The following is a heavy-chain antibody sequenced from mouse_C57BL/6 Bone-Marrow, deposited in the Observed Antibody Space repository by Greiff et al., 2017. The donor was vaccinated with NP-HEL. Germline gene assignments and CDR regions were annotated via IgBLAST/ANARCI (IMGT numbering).Heavy chain of an antibody. V-gene: IGHV1-76*01. CDR1: GYTFTDYY. CDR3: ARGGTTVY. CDR2: IYPGSGNT. Sequence: VQLVESGAELVRPGASVKLSCKASGYTFTDYYINWVKQRPGQGLEWIARIYPGSGNTYYNEKFKGKATLTAEKSSSTAYMQLSSLTSEDSAVYFCARGGTTVYWGQGTTLTVSS. J-gene: IGHJ2*01. D-gene: IGHD1-1*01.